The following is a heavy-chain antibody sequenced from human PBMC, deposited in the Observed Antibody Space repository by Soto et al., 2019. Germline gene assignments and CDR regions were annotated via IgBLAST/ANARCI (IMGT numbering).Heavy chain of an antibody. J-gene: IGHJ4*02. Sequence: GGSLRLSCASSGFTFSSSGMHWVRQAPGKGLEWVAVISYDGSNKFYADSVKGRFTISRDNFRNTLYLQMNSLRAEDTAVYYCAKEFHSWNYFDYWGQGTLVTVSS. CDR2: ISYDGSNK. CDR1: GFTFSSSG. V-gene: IGHV3-30*18. CDR3: AKEFHSWNYFDY. D-gene: IGHD1-20*01.